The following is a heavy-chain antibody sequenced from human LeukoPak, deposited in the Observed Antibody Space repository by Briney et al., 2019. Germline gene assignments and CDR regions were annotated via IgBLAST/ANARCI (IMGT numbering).Heavy chain of an antibody. J-gene: IGHJ6*02. D-gene: IGHD3-10*01. CDR1: GYTFTSYG. V-gene: IGHV1-18*01. CDR2: ISAYNGNT. CDR3: ARLNYGSGSPNYYYGMDV. Sequence: ASVKVSCKASGYTFTSYGISWVRQAPGQGLEWMGWISAYNGNTNYAQKLQGRVTMTTDTSTSTAYMELRSLRSDDTAVYYCARLNYGSGSPNYYYGMDVWGQGTTVTVSS.